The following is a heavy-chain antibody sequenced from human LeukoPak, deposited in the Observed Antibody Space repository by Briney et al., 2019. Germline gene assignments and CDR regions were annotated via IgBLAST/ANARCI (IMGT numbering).Heavy chain of an antibody. CDR2: IWYDGSNK. J-gene: IGHJ4*02. CDR1: GFTFTSYA. D-gene: IGHD6-19*01. V-gene: IGHV3-33*01. Sequence: GGSLRLSCAPPGFTFTSYAMHWVRQAPGRGWGWVAVIWYDGSNKYYADSVKGRFTISRDNSKNTLYLQMNSLRAEDTAVYYCAGEEVAGSVYWGQGTLVTVSS. CDR3: AGEEVAGSVY.